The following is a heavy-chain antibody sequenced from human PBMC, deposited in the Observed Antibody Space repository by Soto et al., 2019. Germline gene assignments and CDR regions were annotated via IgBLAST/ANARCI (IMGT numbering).Heavy chain of an antibody. CDR3: AHSDGGYEIIYFDV. D-gene: IGHD5-12*01. Sequence: QITLKESGPTLVRPRQTLTLTCALSDVSLSSAGVSVGWIRQPPGKALERLALIYWYDDRRYSPSLKGRLTITKDTPKNEVVLTLTNLDPADTATYYCAHSDGGYEIIYFDVWGQGILVTVAS. CDR1: DVSLSSAGVS. J-gene: IGHJ4*02. CDR2: IYWYDDR. V-gene: IGHV2-5*01.